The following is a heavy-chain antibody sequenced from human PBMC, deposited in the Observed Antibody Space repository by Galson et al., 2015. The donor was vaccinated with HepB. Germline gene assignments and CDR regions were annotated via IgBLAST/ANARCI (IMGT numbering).Heavy chain of an antibody. CDR1: GGTFSTFG. Sequence: SVKVSCKASGGTFSTFGTSWVRQAPGQGLEWMGEIIPRYGTANYAEKFQGRVIITADKFTSTAYMELTGLTSEDTAVFYCATNVARGIFFEFWGQGTLVTVSS. CDR2: IIPRYGTA. D-gene: IGHD3-10*01. V-gene: IGHV1-69*06. CDR3: ATNVARGIFFEF. J-gene: IGHJ4*02.